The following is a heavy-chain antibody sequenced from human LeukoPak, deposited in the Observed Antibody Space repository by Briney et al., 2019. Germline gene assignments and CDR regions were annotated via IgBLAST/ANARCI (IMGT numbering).Heavy chain of an antibody. CDR3: ARGGYSGYDFDY. Sequence: SETLSLTCTVSGGSISSYYWSWIRQPPGKRLEWIGYIYYSGSTNYNPSLKSRVTISVDTSKNQFSLKLSSVTAADTAVYYCARGGYSGYDFDYWGQGALVTVSS. J-gene: IGHJ4*02. CDR1: GGSISSYY. V-gene: IGHV4-59*01. CDR2: IYYSGST. D-gene: IGHD5-12*01.